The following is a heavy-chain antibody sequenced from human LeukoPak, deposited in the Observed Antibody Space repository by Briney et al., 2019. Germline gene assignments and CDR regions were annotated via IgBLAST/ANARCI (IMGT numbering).Heavy chain of an antibody. CDR2: ISAYNGNT. J-gene: IGHJ6*03. CDR3: ARGGLLWFGELLGLGNYYMDV. Sequence: ASVNVSCKASGYTFTIYGISWVRQAPGQGLEWMGWISAYNGNTNYAQKLQGRVTMTTDTSTSTAYMELRSLRSDDTAVYYCARGGLLWFGELLGLGNYYMDVWGKGTTVTISS. CDR1: GYTFTIYG. D-gene: IGHD3-10*01. V-gene: IGHV1-18*01.